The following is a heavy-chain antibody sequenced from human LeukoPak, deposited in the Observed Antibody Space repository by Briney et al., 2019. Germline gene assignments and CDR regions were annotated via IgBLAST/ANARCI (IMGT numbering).Heavy chain of an antibody. V-gene: IGHV1-58*01. CDR2: IVVGSGNT. CDR1: GFTFTSPA. Sequence: SVKVSCKASGFTFTSPAVQWVRQARGQRLEWIGWIVVGSGNTNYAQKFQERVTITRDMSTSTAYMELSSLRSEDTAVYYCAASPDYYDSNGYSYYFDYWGQGTLVTVSS. J-gene: IGHJ4*02. CDR3: AASPDYYDSNGYSYYFDY. D-gene: IGHD3-22*01.